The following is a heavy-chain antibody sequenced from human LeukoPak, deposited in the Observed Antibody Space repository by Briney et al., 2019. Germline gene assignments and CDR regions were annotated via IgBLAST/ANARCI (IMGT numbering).Heavy chain of an antibody. D-gene: IGHD2-2*01. V-gene: IGHV1-24*01. CDR1: GYSLTELS. J-gene: IGHJ4*02. CDR2: VNPESGAA. Sequence: ASVTVSCKVSGYSLTELSTHWVRQAPGKGLEGMGGVNPESGAAMYAQKLQGRVTMTEDTSTDTAYMELNSLTSDDTAVYYCATGPTMPEPDTSPGLLDFWGQGTLVTVSS. CDR3: ATGPTMPEPDTSPGLLDF.